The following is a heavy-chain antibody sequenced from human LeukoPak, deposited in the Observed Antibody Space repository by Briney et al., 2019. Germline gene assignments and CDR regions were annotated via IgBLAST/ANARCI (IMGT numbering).Heavy chain of an antibody. CDR3: ARQRYGSGSYYIDY. Sequence: PSEIPSLTCTVSGGSISSYYWSWIRQLPGKGLEWIGYIYYSGSTNYNPSPKSRVTISVDTSKNQFSLKLSSVTAADTAVYYCARQRYGSGSYYIDYWGQGTLVTVSP. CDR1: GGSISSYY. D-gene: IGHD3-10*01. V-gene: IGHV4-59*08. CDR2: IYYSGST. J-gene: IGHJ4*02.